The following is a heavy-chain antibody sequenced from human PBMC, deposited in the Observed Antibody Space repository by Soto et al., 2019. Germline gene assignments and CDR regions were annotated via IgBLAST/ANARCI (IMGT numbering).Heavy chain of an antibody. Sequence: QVQLQESGPGLVKPSETLSLTCTVSGGSISSYYWSWIRQPPGKGLEWIGYIYYSGSTNYNPSLKNRVPISVDTSKNRFSLKLSSVTAADTAVYYCARVWGGAFDIWGQGTMVTVSS. D-gene: IGHD3-10*01. V-gene: IGHV4-59*01. CDR2: IYYSGST. CDR3: ARVWGGAFDI. CDR1: GGSISSYY. J-gene: IGHJ3*02.